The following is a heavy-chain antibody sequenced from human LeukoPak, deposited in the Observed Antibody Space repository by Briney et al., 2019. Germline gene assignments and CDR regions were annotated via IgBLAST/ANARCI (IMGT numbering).Heavy chain of an antibody. CDR1: GGSISSGSYY. J-gene: IGHJ3*02. CDR3: ARLPPIAVGAFDI. D-gene: IGHD6-19*01. Sequence: PSETLSLTCTVSGGSISSGSYYWSWIRQPAGKGLEWIGRIYTSGSTNYNPSLKSRVTISVDTSKNQFSLKLSSVTAADTAVYYCARLPPIAVGAFDIWGQGTMVTVSS. CDR2: IYTSGST. V-gene: IGHV4-61*02.